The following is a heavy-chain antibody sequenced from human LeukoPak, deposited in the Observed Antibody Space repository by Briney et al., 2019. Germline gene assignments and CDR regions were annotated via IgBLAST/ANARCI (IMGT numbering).Heavy chain of an antibody. CDR2: ISYDGSNK. Sequence: GGSLRLSCAASGFTFSSYAMHWVRQAPGKGLEWVAVISYDGSNKYYADSVKGRFTISRDNSKNTLYLQMNSLRAEDTAVYYCARDEYYYGSGSYYNVDYWGQGTLVTVSS. CDR3: ARDEYYYGSGSYYNVDY. CDR1: GFTFSSYA. J-gene: IGHJ4*02. V-gene: IGHV3-30-3*01. D-gene: IGHD3-10*01.